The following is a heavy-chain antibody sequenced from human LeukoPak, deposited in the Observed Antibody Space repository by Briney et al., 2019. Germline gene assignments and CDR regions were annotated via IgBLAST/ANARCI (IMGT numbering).Heavy chain of an antibody. D-gene: IGHD3-22*01. Sequence: SETLSLTCTVSGGSISSYYWSWIRQPPGKGLEWIGYIYYRGYTNYNPSLKSRVTMSVDTSKNQFSLKLSSVTAADTAVYYCARNYDSSGIYYYYMDVWGKGTTVTVSS. V-gene: IGHV4-59*12. J-gene: IGHJ6*03. CDR3: ARNYDSSGIYYYYMDV. CDR2: IYYRGYT. CDR1: GGSISSYY.